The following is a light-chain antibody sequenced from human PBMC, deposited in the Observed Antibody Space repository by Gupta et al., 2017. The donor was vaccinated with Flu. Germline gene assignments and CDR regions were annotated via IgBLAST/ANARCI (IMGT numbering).Light chain of an antibody. J-gene: IGLJ3*02. CDR2: EGN. Sequence: VTISCSGSSSNIGNNYVSWYQQLPGAAPKLLIYEGNKRPSGIPDRFSGSKSGTSATLGITGLQTGDEADYYCGTWDSSLSAGVFGGGTKLTGL. CDR1: SSNIGNNY. CDR3: GTWDSSLSAGV. V-gene: IGLV1-51*02.